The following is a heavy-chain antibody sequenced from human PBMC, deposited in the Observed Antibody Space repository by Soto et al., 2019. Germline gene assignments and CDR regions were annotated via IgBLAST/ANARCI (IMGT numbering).Heavy chain of an antibody. CDR3: ARDFGSTAVAGFFDY. D-gene: IGHD6-19*01. CDR2: IWYDGSNK. V-gene: IGHV3-33*01. Sequence: PGGSLRLCCAASGFTFSSYGMHWVRQAPGKGLEWVAVIWYDGSNKYYADSVKGRFTISRDNSKNTLYLQMNSLRAEDTAVYYCARDFGSTAVAGFFDYWGQGTLVTVPQ. CDR1: GFTFSSYG. J-gene: IGHJ4*02.